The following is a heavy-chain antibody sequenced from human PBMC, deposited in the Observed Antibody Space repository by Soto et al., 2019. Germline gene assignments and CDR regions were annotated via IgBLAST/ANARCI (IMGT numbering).Heavy chain of an antibody. CDR1: GFTFSSYW. V-gene: IGHV3-74*01. D-gene: IGHD3-10*01. CDR2: IKGDGFST. J-gene: IGHJ4*02. CDR3: ARGAMGNYYNDY. Sequence: EVQLVESGGGLVQSGGSLRLSCAASGFTFSSYWMHWVRQAPGKGLVWVSRIKGDGFSTNYADSVKGRFTISRDNAKDTVFLQMNGLSADDTAVYYCARGAMGNYYNDYWGQGTLVTVSS.